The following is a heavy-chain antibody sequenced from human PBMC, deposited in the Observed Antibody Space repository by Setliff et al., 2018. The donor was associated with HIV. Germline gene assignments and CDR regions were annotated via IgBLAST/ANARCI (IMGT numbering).Heavy chain of an antibody. CDR3: ARDKEPWEGYYKYYSMDV. V-gene: IGHV1-3*01. J-gene: IGHJ6*03. D-gene: IGHD1-26*01. CDR1: GYTFTSYS. Sequence: ASVKVSCKASGYTFTSYSLHWVRQAPGQRLEWMGWINAGSGNTKYSQKFQGRVTITRDTSASTAYMELSSLRSEDTAVYYCARDKEPWEGYYKYYSMDVWGKGTKVTVSS. CDR2: INAGSGNT.